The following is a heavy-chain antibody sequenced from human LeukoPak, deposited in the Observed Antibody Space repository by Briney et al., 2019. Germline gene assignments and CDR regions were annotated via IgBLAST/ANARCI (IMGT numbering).Heavy chain of an antibody. V-gene: IGHV3-74*01. CDR2: INSDGSST. CDR3: ARNPWYYYDSSGYYSRYYYYYGMDV. Sequence: GGSLRLSCAASGFTFSSYWMHWVRQAPGKGLVWVSRINSDGSSTSYADSVKGRFTISRDNAKNTLYLQMNSLRAEDTAVYYCARNPWYYYDSSGYYSRYYYYYGMDVWGQGTTVTVSS. J-gene: IGHJ6*02. CDR1: GFTFSSYW. D-gene: IGHD3-22*01.